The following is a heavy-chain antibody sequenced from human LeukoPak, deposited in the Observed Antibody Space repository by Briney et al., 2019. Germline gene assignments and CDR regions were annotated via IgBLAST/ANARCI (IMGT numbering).Heavy chain of an antibody. CDR3: AREQYYYGSGSYTAGSDYYYYYGMDV. J-gene: IGHJ6*02. CDR1: GYTFTSYD. V-gene: IGHV1-8*02. Sequence: ASVKVSCKASGYTFTSYDINWVRQATGQGLEWMRWMNPNSGNTGYAQKFQGRVTMTRNTSISTAYMELSSLRSEDTAVYYCAREQYYYGSGSYTAGSDYYYYYGMDVWGQGTTVTVSS. D-gene: IGHD3-10*01. CDR2: MNPNSGNT.